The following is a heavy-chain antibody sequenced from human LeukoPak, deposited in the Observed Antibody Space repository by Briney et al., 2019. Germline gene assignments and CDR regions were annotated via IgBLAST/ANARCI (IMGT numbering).Heavy chain of an antibody. CDR1: GGSFSGYC. J-gene: IGHJ4*02. CDR3: ARGGGLGYCSSTSCHPFGY. Sequence: SETLSLTCAVYGGSFSGYCWSWIRQPPGKGLEWIGEINHSGSTNYNPSLKSRVTISVDTSKNQFSLKLSSVTAADTAVYYCARGGGLGYCSSTSCHPFGYWGQGTLVTVSS. D-gene: IGHD2-2*01. CDR2: INHSGST. V-gene: IGHV4-34*01.